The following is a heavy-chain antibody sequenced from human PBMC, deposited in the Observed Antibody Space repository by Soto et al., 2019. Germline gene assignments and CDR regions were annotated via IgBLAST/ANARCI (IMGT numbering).Heavy chain of an antibody. J-gene: IGHJ4*02. Sequence: PGESLKISCKGSGYSFTNYWIGWVRQMPGKGLEWMGIIFPSDSDTRYSPSFQGQVTISADKSISTAYVHWSSLKATDTAMYYCARLESLYSSASFRGQGTLVTVSS. CDR3: ARLESLYSSASF. D-gene: IGHD6-19*01. V-gene: IGHV5-51*01. CDR2: IFPSDSDT. CDR1: GYSFTNYW.